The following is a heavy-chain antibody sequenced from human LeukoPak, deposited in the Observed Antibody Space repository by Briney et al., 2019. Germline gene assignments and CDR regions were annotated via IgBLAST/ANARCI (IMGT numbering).Heavy chain of an antibody. CDR2: IFYGGSI. Sequence: SETLSLFCTVSGGSISCYRWSWIRQSPGKGLEWIGFIFYGGSIDYSPSLQSRVTMSVDTSKSHLSLRLTSVTAADTAVYFCARGVVIGQDDAFDIWGRGTIVTVSS. J-gene: IGHJ3*02. CDR3: ARGVVIGQDDAFDI. D-gene: IGHD3/OR15-3a*01. CDR1: GGSISCYR. V-gene: IGHV4-59*12.